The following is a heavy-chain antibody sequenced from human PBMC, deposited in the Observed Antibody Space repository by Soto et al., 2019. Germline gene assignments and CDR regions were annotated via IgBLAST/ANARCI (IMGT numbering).Heavy chain of an antibody. CDR2: ISYDGSNK. V-gene: IGHV3-30*18. Sequence: QVQLVESGGGMVQPGRSLRLSCAASGFTFSSYGMHWVRQAPGKGLEWVAVISYDGSNKYYADSVKGRFTISRDNSKNTLYLQMNSLRAEDTAVYYCAKGSQLLEWGNYYGMDVWGQGTTVTVSS. CDR1: GFTFSSYG. D-gene: IGHD3-3*01. J-gene: IGHJ6*02. CDR3: AKGSQLLEWGNYYGMDV.